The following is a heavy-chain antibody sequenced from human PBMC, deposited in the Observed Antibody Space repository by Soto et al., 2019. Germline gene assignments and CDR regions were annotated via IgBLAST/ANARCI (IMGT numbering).Heavy chain of an antibody. V-gene: IGHV1-69*12. CDR1: GDTFNDYA. CDR3: ARGVRETVLVRGYYYGLDV. J-gene: IGHJ6*02. Sequence: QVQLVQSGAEVKKPGSSMKVSCKAAGDTFNDYAMSGLRQAPGQGLEWVGGIIPLFGTTDYAQKFQGRVTITADESTTTTYRELSSLRADDTAVYYCARGVRETVLVRGYYYGLDVWGQGTTVTVSS. CDR2: IIPLFGTT. D-gene: IGHD2-8*02.